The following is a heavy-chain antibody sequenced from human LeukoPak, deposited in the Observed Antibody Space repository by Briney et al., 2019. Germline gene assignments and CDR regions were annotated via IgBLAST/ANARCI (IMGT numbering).Heavy chain of an antibody. CDR2: ISTDGSDT. CDR3: ARDFKDRGF. D-gene: IGHD3-10*01. CDR1: VFTFTTNW. V-gene: IGHV3-74*01. J-gene: IGHJ4*02. Sequence: GGILRISPAAAVFTFTTNWMHSKHQAPGKGLVWVSGISTDGSDTRYADSVKGRFTISRDNAKNTLYLQMNSLTAEDTAVYYCARDFKDRGFWGQGTLVTVSS.